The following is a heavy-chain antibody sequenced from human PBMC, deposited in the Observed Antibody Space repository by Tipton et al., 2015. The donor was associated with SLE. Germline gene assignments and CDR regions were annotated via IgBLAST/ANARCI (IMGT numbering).Heavy chain of an antibody. J-gene: IGHJ4*02. D-gene: IGHD7-27*01. V-gene: IGHV3-48*03. CDR2: ISSSGRTI. CDR3: ARGGVTGADYFDY. Sequence: SLRLSCAASGFTFNIYEMNWVRQAPGKGLEWVAYISSSGRTIYYADSVKGRFTISRDNAKKSLDLQMNSLRAEDTAVYYCARGGVTGADYFDYWGQGTLVTVSS. CDR1: GFTFNIYE.